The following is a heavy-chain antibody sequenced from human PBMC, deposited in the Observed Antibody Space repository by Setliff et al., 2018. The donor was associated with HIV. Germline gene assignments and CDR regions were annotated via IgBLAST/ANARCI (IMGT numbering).Heavy chain of an antibody. Sequence: SETLSLTCKVSRGSMSRHNWSWIRQPPGKGLEWIGYIYYSGSTYYNPSLKSRVIISLDMSENQFSLKLSSVTAADTAVYYCARDRNSPDYYYYYMDVWGKGTTVTVSS. V-gene: IGHV4-59*11. D-gene: IGHD5-18*01. J-gene: IGHJ6*03. CDR3: ARDRNSPDYYYYYMDV. CDR1: RGSMSRHN. CDR2: IYYSGST.